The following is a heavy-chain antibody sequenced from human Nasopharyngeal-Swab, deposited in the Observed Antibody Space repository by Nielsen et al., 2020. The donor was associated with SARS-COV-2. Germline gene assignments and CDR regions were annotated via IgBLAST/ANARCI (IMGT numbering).Heavy chain of an antibody. Sequence: PGKGLEWIGYIYYSGSTYYNPSLKSRVTISVDTSKNQFSPKLSSVTAADTAVYYCARDRVVPAAMWAYYYYYGMDVWGQGTTVTVSS. J-gene: IGHJ6*02. CDR2: IYYSGST. CDR3: ARDRVVPAAMWAYYYYYGMDV. D-gene: IGHD2-2*01. V-gene: IGHV4-31*02.